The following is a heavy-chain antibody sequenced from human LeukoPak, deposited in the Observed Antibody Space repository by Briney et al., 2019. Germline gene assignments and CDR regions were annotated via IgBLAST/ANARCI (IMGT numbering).Heavy chain of an antibody. Sequence: PSETLSLTCTVSGSSISSYYWSWIRQPPGKGLEWIGYIYYSGSTNYNPSLKSRVTISVDTSKNQFSLKLSSVTAADTAVYYCARDRTDYDAFDIWGQGTMVTVSS. CDR3: ARDRTDYDAFDI. J-gene: IGHJ3*02. CDR1: GSSISSYY. V-gene: IGHV4-59*01. D-gene: IGHD1-1*01. CDR2: IYYSGST.